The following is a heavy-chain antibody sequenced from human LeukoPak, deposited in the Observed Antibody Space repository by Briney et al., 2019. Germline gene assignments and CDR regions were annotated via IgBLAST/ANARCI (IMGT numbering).Heavy chain of an antibody. Sequence: ASVKVPCKASGYTFTNYYMHWVRQAPGQGLEWMGIINPSGGRTAYAQRFQGRVTVTSDVSTSTVYMELSSLTSEDTAVYYCARTSLVRDTTSYYMGPFDYWGQGALVTVSS. V-gene: IGHV1-46*01. CDR3: ARTSLVRDTTSYYMGPFDY. CDR1: GYTFTNYY. D-gene: IGHD1-26*01. J-gene: IGHJ4*02. CDR2: INPSGGRT.